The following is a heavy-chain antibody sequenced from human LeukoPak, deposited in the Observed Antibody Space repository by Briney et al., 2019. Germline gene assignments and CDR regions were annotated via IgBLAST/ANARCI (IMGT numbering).Heavy chain of an antibody. Sequence: ASVKVSCKASGYTFTSYGISSVRQAPGQGLEWMGWISAYNGNTNYAQKLQGRVTMTTDTSTSTAYMELRSLRSDDTAVYYCARDQGGRLFGVVPRHAFDIWGQGTMVTVSS. CDR2: ISAYNGNT. CDR3: ARDQGGRLFGVVPRHAFDI. J-gene: IGHJ3*02. V-gene: IGHV1-18*01. D-gene: IGHD3-3*01. CDR1: GYTFTSYG.